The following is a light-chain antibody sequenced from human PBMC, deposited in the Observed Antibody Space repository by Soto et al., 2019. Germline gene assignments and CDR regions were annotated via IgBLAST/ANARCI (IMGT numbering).Light chain of an antibody. CDR3: LQYGSSPPWT. CDR1: QSVSSSY. CDR2: GES. Sequence: EIVLTQSPGTLSLSPGERATLSCRASQSVSSSYLAWYQQKPGQAPRLLIYGESSRATGSPDRFSRSGSGTDFTLTISRLEPEDRAVYCCLQYGSSPPWTCGQGNKVEIK. V-gene: IGKV3-20*01. J-gene: IGKJ1*01.